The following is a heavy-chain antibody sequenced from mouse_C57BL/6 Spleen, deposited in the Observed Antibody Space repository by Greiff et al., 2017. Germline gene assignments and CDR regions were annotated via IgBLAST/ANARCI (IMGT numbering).Heavy chain of an antibody. J-gene: IGHJ4*01. CDR3: TRDYGYDEGGYAMDY. D-gene: IGHD2-2*01. V-gene: IGHV1-63*01. CDR2: IYPGGGYT. Sequence: QVQLQQSVAELVRPGTSVKMSCKASGYTFTNYWIGWAKQRPGHGLEWIGDIYPGGGYTNYNEKFKGKATLTADKSSSTAYMQFSSLTSEDSAIYYCTRDYGYDEGGYAMDYWGQGTSVTVSS. CDR1: GYTFTNYW.